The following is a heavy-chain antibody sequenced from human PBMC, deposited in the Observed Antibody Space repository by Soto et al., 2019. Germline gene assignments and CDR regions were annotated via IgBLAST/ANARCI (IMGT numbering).Heavy chain of an antibody. Sequence: QVQLVQSGAEVKKPGASVKVSCKASGYTFTSYDINWVRQATGQGLEWMGWMNPNSGNTGYAQKFQGRVTMTRNTPISTAYMELSSLRAEDTAVYYCARVTRVSVVVVAATNYYYGMDVWGQGTTVTVSS. J-gene: IGHJ6*02. CDR2: MNPNSGNT. CDR1: GYTFTSYD. D-gene: IGHD2-15*01. CDR3: ARVTRVSVVVVAATNYYYGMDV. V-gene: IGHV1-8*01.